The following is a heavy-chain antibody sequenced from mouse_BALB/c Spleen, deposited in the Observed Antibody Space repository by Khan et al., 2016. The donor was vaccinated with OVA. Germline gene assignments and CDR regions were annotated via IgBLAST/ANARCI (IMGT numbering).Heavy chain of an antibody. Sequence: EVELVESGGDLVKPGGSLKLSCAASGFTFSSYSMSWVRQTPDKRLEWVASLSSGGDYTYYPDSVKGRFTISRDNAKNTLYLQMSDLKSEDTAMYYCANDLTGSFAYCGTGNVVTVSA. V-gene: IGHV5-6*01. J-gene: IGHJ3*01. CDR3: ANDLTGSFAY. CDR2: LSSGGDYT. CDR1: GFTFSSYS. D-gene: IGHD4-1*01.